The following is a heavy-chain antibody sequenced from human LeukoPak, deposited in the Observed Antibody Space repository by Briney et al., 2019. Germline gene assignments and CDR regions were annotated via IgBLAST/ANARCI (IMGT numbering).Heavy chain of an antibody. D-gene: IGHD2-2*02. CDR1: GFTVSSNY. Sequence: GRSLRLSCAASGFTVSSNYMSWVRQAPGKGLEWVSVIYSGGSTYYTDSVKGRFTISRDNSKNTLYLQMSSLRVEDTAVYYCARIGYCSRTSCHTGYYYGMDVWGQGTTVTVSS. J-gene: IGHJ6*02. V-gene: IGHV3-53*01. CDR3: ARIGYCSRTSCHTGYYYGMDV. CDR2: IYSGGST.